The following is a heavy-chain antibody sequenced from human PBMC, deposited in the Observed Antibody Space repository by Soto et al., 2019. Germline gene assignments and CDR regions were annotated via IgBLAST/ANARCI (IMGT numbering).Heavy chain of an antibody. CDR1: GDTFTTYD. Sequence: ASVKVSCKASGDTFTTYDINWVRQATGHGLEWMGWINPNSGNIGYAQRFQGRVTMTRDTAIRTAYMEVSSLRSEETAVYYCARGRASGSYYLLDYWGQGTLVTVSS. CDR3: ARGRASGSYYLLDY. V-gene: IGHV1-8*01. CDR2: INPNSGNI. J-gene: IGHJ4*02. D-gene: IGHD3-10*01.